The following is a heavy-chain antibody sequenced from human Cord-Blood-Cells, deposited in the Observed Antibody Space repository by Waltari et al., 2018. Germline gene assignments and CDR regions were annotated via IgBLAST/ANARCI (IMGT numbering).Heavy chain of an antibody. CDR3: ASHGPELVIVGY. D-gene: IGHD2-21*01. Sequence: QLQLQESGPGLVKPSETLSLTCTVSGGSISSSSYYWGWIRQPPGKGVERIGRIYYRRGTHHNPSLKSRVTISVETPNNQFSLKLSSVTAADTAVYYWASHGPELVIVGYWGQGTLVTVSS. J-gene: IGHJ4*02. V-gene: IGHV4-39*07. CDR2: IYYRRGT. CDR1: GGSISSSSYY.